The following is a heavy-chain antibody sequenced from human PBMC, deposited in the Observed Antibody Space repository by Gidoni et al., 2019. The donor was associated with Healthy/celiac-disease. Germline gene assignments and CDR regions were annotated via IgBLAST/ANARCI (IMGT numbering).Heavy chain of an antibody. J-gene: IGHJ4*02. CDR3: ARELHDSSGYYAY. CDR2: IWYDGSNK. Sequence: QAPGKGLEWVAVIWYDGSNKYYADSVKGRFTISRDNSKNTLYLQMNSLRAEDTAVYYCARELHDSSGYYAYWGQGTLVTVSS. V-gene: IGHV3-33*01. D-gene: IGHD3-22*01.